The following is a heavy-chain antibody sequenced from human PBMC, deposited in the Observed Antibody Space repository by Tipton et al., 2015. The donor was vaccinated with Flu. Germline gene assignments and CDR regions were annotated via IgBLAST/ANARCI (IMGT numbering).Heavy chain of an antibody. J-gene: IGHJ6*02. CDR3: AKCRGFGNYYYYGMDV. Sequence: SLRLSCAASGFTFSSYAMSWVRQAPGKGLEWVSAISGSGGSTYYADSVKGRFTISRDNSKNTLYLQMNSLRAEDTAVYYCAKCRGFGNYYYYGMDVWDQGTTVTVSS. V-gene: IGHV3-23*01. D-gene: IGHD2-15*01. CDR1: GFTFSSYA. CDR2: ISGSGGST.